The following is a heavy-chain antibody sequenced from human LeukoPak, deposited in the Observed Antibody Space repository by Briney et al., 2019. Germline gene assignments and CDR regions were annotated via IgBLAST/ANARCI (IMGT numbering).Heavy chain of an antibody. CDR2: INHSGSP. CDR1: GGSFSGYY. CDR3: ARAGWFGELYGPLDS. D-gene: IGHD3-10*01. J-gene: IGHJ4*02. V-gene: IGHV4-34*01. Sequence: PSETLSLSCAVYGGSFSGYYWSWIRQPPGKGLEWVGEINHSGSPNYNPSLKSRVTISVATSKNQCSLKLSSVTAADTAVYYCARAGWFGELYGPLDSWGQGTLVIVSS.